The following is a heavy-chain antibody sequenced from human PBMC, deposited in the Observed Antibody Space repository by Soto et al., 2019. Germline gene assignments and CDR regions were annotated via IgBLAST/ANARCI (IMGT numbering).Heavy chain of an antibody. CDR3: ANRITMVRGVIITYFDY. J-gene: IGHJ4*02. V-gene: IGHV3-23*01. Sequence: GGSLRLSCAASGFTFSSDAMSWVRQAPGKGLEWVSAISGSGGSTYYADSVKGRFTISRDNSKNTLYLQMNSLRAEDTAVYYCANRITMVRGVIITYFDYWGQGTLVTVSS. D-gene: IGHD3-10*01. CDR2: ISGSGGST. CDR1: GFTFSSDA.